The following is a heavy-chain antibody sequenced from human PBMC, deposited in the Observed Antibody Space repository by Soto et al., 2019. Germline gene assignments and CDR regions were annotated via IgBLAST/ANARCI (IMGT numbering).Heavy chain of an antibody. D-gene: IGHD7-27*01. Sequence: PSETLSLTCAVSGDSISGSVWWTWVRQPPGKGLEWIGEVFHTGNTNYNPSLKIRVTMSVDKSTNEFSLKVTSVTAADTAIYYCARKAWVRFDYWGQGALVTVSS. V-gene: IGHV4-4*02. J-gene: IGHJ4*02. CDR2: VFHTGNT. CDR3: ARKAWVRFDY. CDR1: GDSISGSVW.